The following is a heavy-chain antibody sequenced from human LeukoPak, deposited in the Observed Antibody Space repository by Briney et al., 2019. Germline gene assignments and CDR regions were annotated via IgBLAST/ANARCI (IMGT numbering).Heavy chain of an antibody. CDR2: IQYDGSNK. CDR3: ARSKPGVNYGSGSGPFDY. D-gene: IGHD3-10*01. CDR1: GFTFSSYG. Sequence: PGGCLRLSCAASGFTFSSYGMHWVRQAPGKGLEWVAFIQYDGSNKYYADSVKGRFTISRDNSKNTLYLQMNSLRAEDTAVYYCARSKPGVNYGSGSGPFDYWGQGTLVTVSS. V-gene: IGHV3-30*02. J-gene: IGHJ4*02.